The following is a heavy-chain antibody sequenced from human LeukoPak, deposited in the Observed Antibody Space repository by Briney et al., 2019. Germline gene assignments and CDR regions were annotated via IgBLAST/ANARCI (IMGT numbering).Heavy chain of an antibody. Sequence: GASVKVSCKASGGTFSSYAISWVRQAPGQGLQWMGWINPNSGFAHYPRNFQGRLTMTRDTSISTVYMELSRLRSDDTAVYYCARGQQWLEAFDYWGLGTLVTVSS. J-gene: IGHJ4*02. D-gene: IGHD6-19*01. CDR2: INPNSGFA. CDR1: GGTFSSYA. V-gene: IGHV1-2*02. CDR3: ARGQQWLEAFDY.